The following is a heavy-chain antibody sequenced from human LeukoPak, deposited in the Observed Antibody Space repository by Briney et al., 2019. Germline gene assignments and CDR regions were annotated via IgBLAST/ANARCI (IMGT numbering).Heavy chain of an antibody. CDR1: RYTFTSYY. V-gene: IGHV1-46*03. CDR3: ARESSVTDAFDI. CDR2: INPSGGST. J-gene: IGHJ3*02. D-gene: IGHD4-17*01. Sequence: GASVKVSCKASRYTFTSYYMHWARQAPGQGLEWMGIINPSGGSTSYAQKFQGRVTMTRDTSTSTVYMELSSLRSEDTAVYYCARESSVTDAFDIWGQGTMVTVSS.